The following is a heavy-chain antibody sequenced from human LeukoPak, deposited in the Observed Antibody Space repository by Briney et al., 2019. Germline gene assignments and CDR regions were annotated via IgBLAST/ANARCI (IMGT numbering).Heavy chain of an antibody. Sequence: ASVKVSCEASGYTFTIDYLHWVRQAPGPGVEWVGIINPSGGSTSYAQTSQGRVTMTTDTSTSTAYMELRSLRFDDTAVYYCARDKGHYDPIDYWGQGTLVTVSS. J-gene: IGHJ4*02. CDR3: ARDKGHYDPIDY. V-gene: IGHV1-46*01. CDR1: GYTFTIDY. D-gene: IGHD3-22*01. CDR2: INPSGGST.